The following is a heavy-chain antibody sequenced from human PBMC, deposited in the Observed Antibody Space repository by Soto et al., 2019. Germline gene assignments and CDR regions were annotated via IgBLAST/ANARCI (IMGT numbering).Heavy chain of an antibody. CDR2: IYPSDSYT. CDR1: GYSFTSYW. Sequence: PGESLKISCKGSGYSFTSYWIGWVRQMPGKGLEWMGIIYPSDSYTNYSPSFQGHVTISADKSISTAYLQWSSLKASDTAMYYCARQGTYYYGSGSYGYYYGMDVWGQGTTVTVSS. J-gene: IGHJ6*02. CDR3: ARQGTYYYGSGSYGYYYGMDV. V-gene: IGHV5-51*01. D-gene: IGHD3-10*01.